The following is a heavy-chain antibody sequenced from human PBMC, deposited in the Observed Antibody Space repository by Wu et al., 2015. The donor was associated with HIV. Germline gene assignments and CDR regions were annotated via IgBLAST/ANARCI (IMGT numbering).Heavy chain of an antibody. J-gene: IGHJ4*02. Sequence: QVQLVQSGAEVKKPGASVKVSCKASGYTFTSYDINWVRQATGQGLEWMGGIIPIFGTANYAQKFQGRVTITTDESTSTAYMELSSLRSEDTAVYYCARQGLTMVRGVNDDYWGQGTLVTVSS. V-gene: IGHV1-69*01. CDR3: ARQGLTMVRGVNDDY. CDR2: IIPIFGTA. CDR1: GYTFTSYD. D-gene: IGHD3-10*01.